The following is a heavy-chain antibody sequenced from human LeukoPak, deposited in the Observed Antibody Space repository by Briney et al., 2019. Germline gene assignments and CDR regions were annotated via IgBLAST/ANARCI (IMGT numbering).Heavy chain of an antibody. CDR1: GFTFSSYE. CDR3: ARELSGTTSYYFDY. V-gene: IGHV3-48*03. CDR2: ISTSGNTR. Sequence: GGSLRLSCAASGFTFSSYEMNWVRQAPGKGLEWVSYISTSGNTRYYADSVKGRFTIPRDNAKNSLYLQMNSLRVEDTAVYYCARELSGTTSYYFDYWGQGTLVTVSS. D-gene: IGHD1-7*01. J-gene: IGHJ4*02.